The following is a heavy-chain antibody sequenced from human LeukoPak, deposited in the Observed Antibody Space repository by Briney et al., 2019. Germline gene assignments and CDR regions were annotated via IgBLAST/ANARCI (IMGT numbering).Heavy chain of an antibody. CDR3: ARGQNWEDY. V-gene: IGHV1-8*03. CDR1: GYTFTSYG. CDR2: MNPNSGNT. D-gene: IGHD1-26*01. J-gene: IGHJ4*02. Sequence: GASVKVSCKASGYTFTSYGISWVRQATGQGLEWMGWMNPNSGNTGYAQKFQGRVTITRNTSISTAYMELSSLRSEDTAVYYCARGQNWEDYWGQGTLVTVSS.